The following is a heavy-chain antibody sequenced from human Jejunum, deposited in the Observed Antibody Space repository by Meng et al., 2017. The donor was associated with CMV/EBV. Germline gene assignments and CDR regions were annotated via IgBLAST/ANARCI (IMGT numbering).Heavy chain of an antibody. V-gene: IGHV3-48*01. CDR2: ISPASNSI. J-gene: IGHJ6*02. CDR1: YS. Sequence: YSMNCVRQAPGKVLEWVASISPASNSIHYADSVRGRFTVSGDNVNDSLYLQMSGLRAEDAAVYYCARDNHPGNCFYYYGIDFWGQGTTDTVSS. D-gene: IGHD1-14*01. CDR3: ARDNHPGNCFYYYGIDF.